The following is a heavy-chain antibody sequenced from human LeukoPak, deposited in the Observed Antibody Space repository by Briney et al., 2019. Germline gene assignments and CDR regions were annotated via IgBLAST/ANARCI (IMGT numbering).Heavy chain of an antibody. CDR1: GGSFSGYY. D-gene: IGHD2-15*01. CDR3: ARGCSGGSCYYDY. Sequence: PSETLSLTCAVYGGSFSGYYWSWIRQPPGEGLEWIGEINHSGSTNYNPSLKSRVTISVDTSKNQFSLKLSSVTAADTAVYYCARGCSGGSCYYDYWGQGTLVTVSS. CDR2: INHSGST. J-gene: IGHJ4*02. V-gene: IGHV4-34*01.